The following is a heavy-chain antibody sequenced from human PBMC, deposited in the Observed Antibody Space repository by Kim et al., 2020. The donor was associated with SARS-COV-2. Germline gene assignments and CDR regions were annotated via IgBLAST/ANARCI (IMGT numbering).Heavy chain of an antibody. D-gene: IGHD6-13*01. Sequence: GGSLRLSCAASGFTFSSYGMHWVRQAPGKGLEWVAVIWSDGSNKYYADSVKGRFTISRDNSKNTLYLQMNSLRAEDTAVYYCAKDRPAAGKGYYYYYGMDVCGQGTTVTVSS. V-gene: IGHV3-33*06. J-gene: IGHJ6*02. CDR1: GFTFSSYG. CDR2: IWSDGSNK. CDR3: AKDRPAAGKGYYYYYGMDV.